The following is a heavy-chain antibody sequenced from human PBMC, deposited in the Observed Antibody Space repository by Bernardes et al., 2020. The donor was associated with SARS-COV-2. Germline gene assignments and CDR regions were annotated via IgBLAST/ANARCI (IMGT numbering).Heavy chain of an antibody. CDR2: INTNSGNT. D-gene: IGHD1-26*01. CDR3: ARDLSVGFSGSGDYYGMDV. J-gene: IGHJ6*02. Sequence: ASVQVSCQASGYIFRDYYMNWVRQAPGQGLEWMGMINTNSGNTEYAQKFQGRVTLTRDTSISTAYMEISSLKFDDTAIYYCARDLSVGFSGSGDYYGMDVWGPGTTVTVSS. CDR1: GYIFRDYY. V-gene: IGHV1-2*02.